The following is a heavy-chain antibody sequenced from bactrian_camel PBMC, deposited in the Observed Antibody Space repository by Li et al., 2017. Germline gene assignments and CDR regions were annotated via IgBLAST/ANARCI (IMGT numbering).Heavy chain of an antibody. Sequence: HVQLVESGGGSVQAGGSLRLSCATSSVVFSDNCFAWFRQIPGREREGVASIDSDSIIAYAPFVKGRFTIAVDHAKGTMTLQMDSLEPEDTATYFCAAEIGLFFGCFDAMVTGGTYNYRGQGTQVTVS. D-gene: IGHD7*01. J-gene: IGHJ4*01. CDR3: AAEIGLFFGCFDAMVTGGTYNY. CDR2: IDSDSII. V-gene: IGHV3S53*01. CDR1: SVVFSDNC.